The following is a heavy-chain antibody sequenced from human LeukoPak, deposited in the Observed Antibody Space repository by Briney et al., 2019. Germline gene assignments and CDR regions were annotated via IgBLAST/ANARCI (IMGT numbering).Heavy chain of an antibody. CDR3: TTDVVSDAQQLVTFDY. CDR1: GFTFSDYY. Sequence: PGGSLRLSCAASGFTFSDYYMSWIRQAPGKGLEWASYLSSGSTYTNYADSVKGRFTISRDNAKNALYLQMNSLRAEDTAVYYCTTDVVSDAQQLVTFDYWGQGTLVTVSS. J-gene: IGHJ4*02. CDR2: LSSGSTYT. D-gene: IGHD6-13*01. V-gene: IGHV3-11*05.